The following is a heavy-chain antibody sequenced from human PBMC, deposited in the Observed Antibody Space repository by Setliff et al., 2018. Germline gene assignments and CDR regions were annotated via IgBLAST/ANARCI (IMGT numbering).Heavy chain of an antibody. CDR1: GDSISTYY. Sequence: KASETLSLTCTVSGDSISTYYWSWIRRPAGKGLEWIGRVFVDGSTNYNPSLKSRLTISVDTSKNQFSLKLRSVTAADTAVYYCARGGTFRYFDYWGQGTPVTVSS. V-gene: IGHV4-4*07. J-gene: IGHJ4*02. D-gene: IGHD5-12*01. CDR3: ARGGTFRYFDY. CDR2: VFVDGST.